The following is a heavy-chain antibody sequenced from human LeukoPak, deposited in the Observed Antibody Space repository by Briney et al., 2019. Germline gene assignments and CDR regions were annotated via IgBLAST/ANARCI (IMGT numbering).Heavy chain of an antibody. D-gene: IGHD4-17*01. Sequence: PGGSLRLSCEASGVTFNIYWMHWVRQAPGKGLVWVSRITPDGTKTDYADSVKGRFTISRDNAKNTMYLQMNSLRPEDAAVYFCVNHDYGDSYVGGGQGTLVTVSS. CDR1: GVTFNIYW. J-gene: IGHJ4*02. CDR2: ITPDGTKT. CDR3: VNHDYGDSYVG. V-gene: IGHV3-74*01.